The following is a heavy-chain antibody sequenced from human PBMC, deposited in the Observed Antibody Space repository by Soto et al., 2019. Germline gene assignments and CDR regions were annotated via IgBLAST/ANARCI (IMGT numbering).Heavy chain of an antibody. J-gene: IGHJ4*02. V-gene: IGHV4-34*01. CDR1: GGSFSGYY. Sequence: SETLSLTCAVYGGSFSGYYWSWIRQPPEKGLEWIGEINHSGSTDYNPSLKSRVTVSVDTSKNQFSLKLSSVTAADTAVYYCARGPYIHYGGNNFDYWGQGTLVTVSS. CDR2: INHSGST. D-gene: IGHD4-17*01. CDR3: ARGPYIHYGGNNFDY.